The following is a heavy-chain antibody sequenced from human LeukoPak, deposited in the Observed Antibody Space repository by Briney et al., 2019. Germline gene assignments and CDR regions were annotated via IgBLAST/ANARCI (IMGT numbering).Heavy chain of an antibody. CDR2: IYYSGST. Sequence: SETLSLTCTVSGGSISSSSYFWGWIRQPPGKGLEWIGNIYYSGSTYYNPSLKSRVTISVDTSKNQFSLKLSSVTAADTAVYYCARVEYYYDSNGSYSIYFDYWGQGTLVTVSS. J-gene: IGHJ4*02. CDR3: ARVEYYYDSNGSYSIYFDY. V-gene: IGHV4-39*07. D-gene: IGHD3-22*01. CDR1: GGSISSSSYF.